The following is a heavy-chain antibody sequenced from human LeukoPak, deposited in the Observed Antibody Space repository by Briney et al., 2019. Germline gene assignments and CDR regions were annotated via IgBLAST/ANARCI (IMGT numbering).Heavy chain of an antibody. D-gene: IGHD3-22*01. J-gene: IGHJ4*02. CDR2: IYYTGST. CDR3: ARGQMDDSADY. Sequence: PSETLSLTCTVSGGSISSSSYYWGWIRQPPGKGLEWIGSIYYTGSTYYNPSLKSRVTISVDTSKNQFSLKVSSVTAADTAVYYCARGQMDDSADYWGQGTLVTVSS. V-gene: IGHV4-39*07. CDR1: GGSISSSSYY.